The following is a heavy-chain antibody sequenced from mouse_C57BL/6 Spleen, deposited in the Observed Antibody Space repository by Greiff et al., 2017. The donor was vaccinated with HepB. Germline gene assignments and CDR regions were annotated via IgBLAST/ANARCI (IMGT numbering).Heavy chain of an antibody. J-gene: IGHJ4*01. CDR1: GYTFTSYW. V-gene: IGHV1-52*01. Sequence: VQLQQSGAELVRPGSSVKLSCTASGYTFTSYWMHWVKQRPIQGLEWIGNIDPSDSETHYNQKFKDKATLTVDKSSSTAYMQLSSLTSEDSAVYYCARYSNYAMDYWGQGTSVTVSS. D-gene: IGHD2-5*01. CDR2: IDPSDSET. CDR3: ARYSNYAMDY.